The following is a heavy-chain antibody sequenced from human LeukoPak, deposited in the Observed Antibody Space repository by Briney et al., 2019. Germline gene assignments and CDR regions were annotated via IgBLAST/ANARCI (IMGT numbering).Heavy chain of an antibody. Sequence: SETLSLTCAVSGGSISSSNWWSWVRQPPGKGLEWIGEIYHSGSTNYNPSLKGRVTISVDKSKNQFSLKLSSVTAADTAVYYCARVDYGDYGGPYYFDYWGQGTLVTVSS. CDR1: GGSISSSNW. V-gene: IGHV4-4*02. J-gene: IGHJ4*02. D-gene: IGHD4-17*01. CDR3: ARVDYGDYGGPYYFDY. CDR2: IYHSGST.